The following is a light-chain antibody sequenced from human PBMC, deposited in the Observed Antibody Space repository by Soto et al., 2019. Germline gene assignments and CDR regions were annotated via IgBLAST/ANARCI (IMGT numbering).Light chain of an antibody. Sequence: HSALTQPASVSGSPGQSITISCTGTSSDVGDYNYVSWYQQHPGKAPKLMIYEVSNRPSGVSNRFSGSKSGNTASLTISGIQAEDEADYYCSSYPSSSTPWVFGGGTKLTVL. J-gene: IGLJ3*02. V-gene: IGLV2-14*01. CDR2: EVS. CDR3: SSYPSSSTPWV. CDR1: SSDVGDYNY.